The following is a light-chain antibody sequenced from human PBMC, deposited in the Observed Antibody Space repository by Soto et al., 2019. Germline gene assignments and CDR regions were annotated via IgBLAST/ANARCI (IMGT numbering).Light chain of an antibody. Sequence: QTVVTQERSFSVSPGGTITLTCGLTSGSVSTTYYPSWYQQTRGQAPRTLIYSTNTRSSGVPDRFSGSILGNKAALTITGAQADDESIYYCALYMGSGIWVFGGGTKLTVL. J-gene: IGLJ3*02. CDR1: SGSVSTTYY. CDR2: STN. V-gene: IGLV8-61*01. CDR3: ALYMGSGIWV.